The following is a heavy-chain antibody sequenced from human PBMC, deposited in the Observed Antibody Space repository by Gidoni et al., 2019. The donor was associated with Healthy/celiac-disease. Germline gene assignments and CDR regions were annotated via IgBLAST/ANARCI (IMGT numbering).Heavy chain of an antibody. J-gene: IGHJ5*02. CDR1: GGSISSGSYY. Sequence: QVQLQESGPGLVKPSQTLSLTCTVPGGSISSGSYYWSWIRQPAGKGLEWIGRIYTSGSTNYNPSLKSRVTISVDTSKNQFSLKLSSVTAADTAVYYCAREYSSGWYNEEGAGWFDPWGQGTLVTVSS. D-gene: IGHD6-19*01. CDR3: AREYSSGWYNEEGAGWFDP. V-gene: IGHV4-61*02. CDR2: IYTSGST.